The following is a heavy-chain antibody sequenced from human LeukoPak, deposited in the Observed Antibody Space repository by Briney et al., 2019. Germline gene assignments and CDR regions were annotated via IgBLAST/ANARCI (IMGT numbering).Heavy chain of an antibody. CDR2: ISSSSSYI. D-gene: IGHD6-19*01. J-gene: IGHJ5*02. CDR1: GFTFSSYS. V-gene: IGHV3-21*01. CDR3: ASDIAVAGTAWFDP. Sequence: KPGGSLRLSCAASGFTFSSYSMNWVRQAPGKGLEWVSSISSSSSYIYYADSVKGRFTISRDNAKNSLYLQMNSLRAEDTAVYYCASDIAVAGTAWFDPWGQGTLVTVSS.